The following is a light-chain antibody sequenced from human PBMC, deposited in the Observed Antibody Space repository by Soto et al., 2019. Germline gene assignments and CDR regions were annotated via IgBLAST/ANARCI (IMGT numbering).Light chain of an antibody. CDR1: SSNIGSNT. V-gene: IGLV1-44*01. J-gene: IGLJ3*02. CDR3: AAWDDSLNGRVV. Sequence: QSVLTQPSSASGTPGQRVTISCSESSSNIGSNTVNWYQHLPGTAPKLLIYSNYQRSSGVPDRFSGSKSGTSASLAISGLQSEDEADYYCAAWDDSLNGRVVFGGGTKVTVL. CDR2: SNY.